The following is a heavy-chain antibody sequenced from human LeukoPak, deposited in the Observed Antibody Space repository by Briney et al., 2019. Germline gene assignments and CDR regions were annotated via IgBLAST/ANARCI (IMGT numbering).Heavy chain of an antibody. V-gene: IGHV3-48*04. Sequence: PGGSLRLSSAASGFTFSSYSMNWVRQAPGKGLEWVSYISSSSSTIYYADCVKGRFTISRDNAKNSLYLQMNSLRAEDTAVYYCARVEAIRYFDYWGQGTLVTVSS. CDR3: ARVEAIRYFDY. J-gene: IGHJ4*02. CDR1: GFTFSSYS. D-gene: IGHD3-3*01. CDR2: ISSSSSTI.